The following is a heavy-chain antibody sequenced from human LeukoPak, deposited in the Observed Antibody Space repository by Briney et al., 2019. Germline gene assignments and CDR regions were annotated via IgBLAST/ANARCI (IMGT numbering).Heavy chain of an antibody. CDR1: GGSISSGSYY. V-gene: IGHV4-61*02. J-gene: IGHJ4*02. CDR2: IYTSGST. D-gene: IGHD6-13*01. Sequence: SSQTLSLTCTVSGGSISSGSYYWSWIRQPAGKGLEWIGRIYTSGSTYYDPSLKSRVTISVDTSKNQLSLKLSSVIAADTAVYYCARQSAAGLSAFDYWGQGTLVTVSS. CDR3: ARQSAAGLSAFDY.